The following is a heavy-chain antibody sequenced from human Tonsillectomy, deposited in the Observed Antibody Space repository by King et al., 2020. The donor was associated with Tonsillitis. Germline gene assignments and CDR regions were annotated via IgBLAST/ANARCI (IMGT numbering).Heavy chain of an antibody. V-gene: IGHV3-53*01. CDR2: IYSGGST. CDR3: GMVDPTYYYGMDF. CDR1: GFTVSSNY. Sequence: QLVQSGGGLIQPGGSLRLSCAASGFTVSSNYMSWVRQAPGKGLEWVSIIYSGGSTYYTDSVKGRFTISRDNFKNTLYLQMNSLRAEDTAVYSCGMVDPTYYYGMDFCGQGTTVSVSS. D-gene: IGHD2-15*01. J-gene: IGHJ6*02.